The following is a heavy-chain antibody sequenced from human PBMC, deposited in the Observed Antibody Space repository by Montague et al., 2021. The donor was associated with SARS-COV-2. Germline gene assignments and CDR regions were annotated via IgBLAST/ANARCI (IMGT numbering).Heavy chain of an antibody. CDR3: ARTDYISSWFGAKKWFDP. CDR2: INHSGST. D-gene: IGHD6-13*01. V-gene: IGHV4-34*01. Sequence: ETLSLTCAVYGGSFSAYYWRWIRQPPGKGLEWIGEINHSGSTNYNPSLKSRVTISVDTSKNQFSLKLSSVTAADTAVYYCARTDYISSWFGAKKWFDPWGQGTLVTVSS. J-gene: IGHJ5*02. CDR1: GGSFSAYY.